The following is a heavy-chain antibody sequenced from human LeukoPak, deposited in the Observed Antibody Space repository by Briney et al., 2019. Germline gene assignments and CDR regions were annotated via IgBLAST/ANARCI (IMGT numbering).Heavy chain of an antibody. CDR3: ASGGGQQLVLGNWFDP. J-gene: IGHJ5*02. CDR2: INHSGST. Sequence: PSETLSLTCAVYGGSFSGYYWSWIRQRPGKGLELIGEINHSGSTNYNPSLKSPVTISVDTSKNQFSLKLSSVTAADTAVYYCASGGGQQLVLGNWFDPWGQGTLVTVSS. D-gene: IGHD6-13*01. V-gene: IGHV4-34*01. CDR1: GGSFSGYY.